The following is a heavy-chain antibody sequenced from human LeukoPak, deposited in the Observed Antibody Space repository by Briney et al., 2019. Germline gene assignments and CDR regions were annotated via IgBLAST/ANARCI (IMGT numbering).Heavy chain of an antibody. J-gene: IGHJ5*02. CDR2: IRYDGSNK. D-gene: IGHD2-2*01. V-gene: IGHV3-30*02. Sequence: GGSLRLSCAASGFTFSSYGMHWVRQAPGKGLEWVAFIRYDGSNKYYADCVKGRFTISRDNSKNTLYLQMNSLRAEGTAVYYCAKEPFSYCSSTSCSPDPWGQGTLVTVSS. CDR3: AKEPFSYCSSTSCSPDP. CDR1: GFTFSSYG.